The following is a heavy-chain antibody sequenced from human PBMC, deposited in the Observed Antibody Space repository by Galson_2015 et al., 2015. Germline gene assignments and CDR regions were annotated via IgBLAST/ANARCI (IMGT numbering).Heavy chain of an antibody. CDR1: VFSFSSYW. CDR2: INHDGSEE. CDR3: VRVAAALYCFDY. D-gene: IGHD6-25*01. V-gene: IGHV3-7*01. Sequence: SLRLSCAASVFSFSSYWMSWVRQAPGKGLEWVANINHDGSEEYYVDSAKGRFTISRDNAKNSLYLQMNSLRVEDTAVYYCVRVAAALYCFDYWGLGTLVTVSS. J-gene: IGHJ4*02.